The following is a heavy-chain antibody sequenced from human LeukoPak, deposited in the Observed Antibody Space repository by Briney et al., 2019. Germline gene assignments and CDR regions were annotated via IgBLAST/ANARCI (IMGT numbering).Heavy chain of an antibody. V-gene: IGHV3-30*02. CDR2: IRYDGSNK. Sequence: TGGSLRLSCVASGFNFTSYGMHWVRQVPGRGLEWVAFIRYDGSNKYYADSVKGRFTISRDNSKNTLYLQMNSLRAEDTAVYYCAIESGLTIGYWGQGTLVTVSS. J-gene: IGHJ4*02. D-gene: IGHD1-26*01. CDR1: GFNFTSYG. CDR3: AIESGLTIGY.